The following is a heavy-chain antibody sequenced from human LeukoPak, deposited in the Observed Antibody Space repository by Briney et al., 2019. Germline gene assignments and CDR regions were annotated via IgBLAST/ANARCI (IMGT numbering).Heavy chain of an antibody. CDR2: IYSGGST. CDR1: GFTVSSNY. CDR3: ARDRRGIVGATRYYYGMDV. D-gene: IGHD1-26*01. Sequence: GGSLRLSCAASGFTVSSNYMSWVRQAPRKGLEWVSVIYSGGSTYYADSVKGRFTISRDNSKNTLYLQMNSLRAEDTAVYYCARDRRGIVGATRYYYGMDVWGQGATVSVSS. J-gene: IGHJ6*02. V-gene: IGHV3-66*01.